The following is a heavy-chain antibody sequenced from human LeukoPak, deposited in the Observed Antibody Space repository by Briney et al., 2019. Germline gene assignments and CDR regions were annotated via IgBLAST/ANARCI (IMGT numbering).Heavy chain of an antibody. V-gene: IGHV3-66*01. Sequence: PGGSLRLSCEASGFTFSAYAMTWVRQAPGKGLEWVSVIYSGGSTYYADSVKGRFTISRDNSKNTLYLQMNSLRAEDTAVYYCAAERDYWGQGTLVTVSS. CDR2: IYSGGST. CDR3: AAERDY. CDR1: GFTFSAYA. J-gene: IGHJ4*02.